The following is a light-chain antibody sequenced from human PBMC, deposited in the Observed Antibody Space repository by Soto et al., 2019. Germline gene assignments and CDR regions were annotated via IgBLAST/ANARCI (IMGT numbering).Light chain of an antibody. J-gene: IGLJ1*01. Sequence: QSVLTQPAXVSGSPGQSITISCTGTSSDVGGYNYVSWYQQHPGKAPKLMIYDVSNRPSGVSNRFSGSKSGNTASLTISGLQAEDEADYYCSSYTSSTNYVFGTGTKVTVL. CDR3: SSYTSSTNYV. V-gene: IGLV2-14*01. CDR1: SSDVGGYNY. CDR2: DVS.